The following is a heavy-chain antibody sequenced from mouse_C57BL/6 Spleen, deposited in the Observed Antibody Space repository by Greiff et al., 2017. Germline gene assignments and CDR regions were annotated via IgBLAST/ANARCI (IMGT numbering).Heavy chain of an antibody. Sequence: QVQLQQSGPELVKPGASVKISCKASGYAFRSSWMNWVKQRPGKGLEWIGRIYPGDGDTNYNGKFKGKATLTADKSSSTAYMQLSSLTSEDSAVYFCARRTTVVATDAMDYWGQGTSVTVSS. J-gene: IGHJ4*01. CDR2: IYPGDGDT. D-gene: IGHD1-1*01. CDR3: ARRTTVVATDAMDY. CDR1: GYAFRSSW. V-gene: IGHV1-82*01.